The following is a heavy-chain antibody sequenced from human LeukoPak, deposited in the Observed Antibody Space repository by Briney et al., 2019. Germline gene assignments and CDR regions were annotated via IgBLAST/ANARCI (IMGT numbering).Heavy chain of an antibody. J-gene: IGHJ6*03. Sequence: PGGSLRLSCAASGFKFSSYSMKWVRQAPGKGLEWVSFISSSSSYIYYADSLKGRFTISRDNAKNSLYLQMNSLRAEDTAVYYCARETCTTCHTYSYNYYMDVWGKGTTVIVSS. V-gene: IGHV3-21*01. D-gene: IGHD2-8*01. CDR2: ISSSSSYI. CDR1: GFKFSSYS. CDR3: ARETCTTCHTYSYNYYMDV.